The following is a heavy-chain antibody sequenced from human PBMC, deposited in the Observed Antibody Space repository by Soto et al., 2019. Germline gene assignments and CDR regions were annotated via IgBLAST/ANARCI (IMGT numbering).Heavy chain of an antibody. CDR3: ARTGGRFLEWSNWFDP. D-gene: IGHD3-3*01. J-gene: IGHJ5*02. CDR1: GYSISSSNW. V-gene: IGHV4-28*01. Sequence: QVQLQESGPGLVKPSDTLSLTCAVSGYSISSSNWWGWIRQPPGKGLEWIGYIYYSGSTYYNPSLKSRVTMSVDTSKNQFSLKRSSVTAVDTAVYYCARTGGRFLEWSNWFDPWGQGTLVTVSS. CDR2: IYYSGST.